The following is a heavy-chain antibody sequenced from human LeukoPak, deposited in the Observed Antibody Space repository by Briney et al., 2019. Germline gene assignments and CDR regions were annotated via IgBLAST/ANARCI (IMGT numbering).Heavy chain of an antibody. V-gene: IGHV3-74*01. Sequence: GGSLRLSCAASGFTSSSYWMHWVRQVPGRGLVWVSRISGDGTARNYADSVKGRFTISRDDAKNTVDLQMNSLRGEDTAVYYCVRGRGSYGWFDPWGQGTLVTASS. J-gene: IGHJ5*02. D-gene: IGHD3-10*01. CDR3: VRGRGSYGWFDP. CDR2: ISGDGTAR. CDR1: GFTSSSYW.